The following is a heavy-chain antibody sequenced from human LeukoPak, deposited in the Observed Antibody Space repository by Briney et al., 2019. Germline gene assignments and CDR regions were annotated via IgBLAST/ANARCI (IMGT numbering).Heavy chain of an antibody. V-gene: IGHV3-23*01. CDR2: ISGSGGST. D-gene: IGHD3-10*01. J-gene: IGHJ4*02. CDR1: GFTFSSYA. CDR3: AKDVDSYGSGSYYN. Sequence: GGSLRLSCAASGFTFSSYAMSWVRQAPGKGLEWVSAISGSGGSTYYADSVKGRFTISRDNSKNTLYLQMNSLRAEDTAVYYCAKDVDSYGSGSYYNWGQGTLVTVSS.